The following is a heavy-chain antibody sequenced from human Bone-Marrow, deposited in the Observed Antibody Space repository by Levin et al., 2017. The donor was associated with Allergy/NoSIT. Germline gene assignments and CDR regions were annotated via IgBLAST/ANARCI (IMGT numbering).Heavy chain of an antibody. V-gene: IGHV3-30*18. CDR3: AKDQHFEVVVAAKNTFGY. CDR1: GFTFSSYG. CDR2: ISYDGSNK. J-gene: IGHJ4*02. D-gene: IGHD2-15*01. Sequence: GGSLRLSCAASGFTFSSYGMHWVRQAPGKGLEWVAVISYDGSNKYYADSVKGRFTISRDNSKNTLYLQMNSLRAEDTAVYYCAKDQHFEVVVAAKNTFGYWGQGTLVTVSS.